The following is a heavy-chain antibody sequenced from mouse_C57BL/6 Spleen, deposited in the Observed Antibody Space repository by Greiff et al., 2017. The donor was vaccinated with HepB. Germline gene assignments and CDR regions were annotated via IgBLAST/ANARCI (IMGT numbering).Heavy chain of an antibody. CDR2: INYDGSST. CDR1: GFTFSDYY. Sequence: DVMLVESEGGLVQPGSSMKLSCTASGFTFSDYYMAWVRQVPEKGLEWVANINYDGSSTYYLDSLKSRFIISRDNAKNILYLQMSSLKSEDTATYYCARGGVFAYWGQGTLVTVSA. J-gene: IGHJ3*01. CDR3: ARGGVFAY. V-gene: IGHV5-16*01.